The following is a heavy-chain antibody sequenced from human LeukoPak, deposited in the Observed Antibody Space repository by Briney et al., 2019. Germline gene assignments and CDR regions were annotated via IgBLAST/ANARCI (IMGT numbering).Heavy chain of an antibody. CDR1: GYSISSGYY. Sequence: SETLSLTCTVSGYSISSGYYWGWIRQPPGKGLEWFGSIYHSGSTYYNPSLKSRVTISVDTSKNQFSLKLSSVTAADTAVYYCARHSRYDYVWGSLTNFFDYWGQGTLVTVSS. CDR3: ARHSRYDYVWGSLTNFFDY. J-gene: IGHJ4*02. V-gene: IGHV4-38-2*02. CDR2: IYHSGST. D-gene: IGHD3-16*01.